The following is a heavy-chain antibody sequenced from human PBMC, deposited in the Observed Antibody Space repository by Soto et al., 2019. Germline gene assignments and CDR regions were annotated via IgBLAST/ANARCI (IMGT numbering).Heavy chain of an antibody. V-gene: IGHV1-18*01. CDR1: GYTFTSYG. D-gene: IGHD3-22*01. CDR3: ARDLLYYYDSSGYYYRSLHSGIDV. CDR2: ISAYNGNT. J-gene: IGHJ6*02. Sequence: GASVKVSCKASGYTFTSYGISWVRQAPGQGLEWMGWISAYNGNTNYAQKLQGRVTMTTDTSTSTAYMELRSLRSDDTAVYYCARDLLYYYDSSGYYYRSLHSGIDVCGQGTTVTVSS.